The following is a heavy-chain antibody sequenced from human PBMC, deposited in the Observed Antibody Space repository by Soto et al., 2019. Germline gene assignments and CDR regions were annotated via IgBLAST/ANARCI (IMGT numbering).Heavy chain of an antibody. CDR1: GYTFTSYG. J-gene: IGHJ6*02. V-gene: IGHV1-18*01. D-gene: IGHD3-10*01. CDR3: ARVSRGDDYYYGMDV. Sequence: GASVKVSCKASGYTFTSYGISWVRQAPGQGLEWMGWISAYNGNTNYAQKLQGRVTMTTDTSTSTAYMELRSLRSDDTAVYYCARVSRGDDYYYGMDVWGHGTTVTVSS. CDR2: ISAYNGNT.